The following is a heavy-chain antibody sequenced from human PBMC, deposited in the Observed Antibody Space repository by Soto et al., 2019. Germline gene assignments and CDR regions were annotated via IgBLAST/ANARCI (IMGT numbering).Heavy chain of an antibody. Sequence: LSLTCAISGDSVSSNSAAWNWIRQSPSRGLEWLGRTYYRSKWYNDYAVSVKSRITINPDASKNQFSLQLNSVTPEDTAVYYCERDADGTAGGIGMDVCGQGPTVTVSS. CDR3: ERDADGTAGGIGMDV. CDR2: TYYRSKWYN. V-gene: IGHV6-1*01. J-gene: IGHJ6*02. CDR1: GDSVSSNSAA. D-gene: IGHD6-13*01.